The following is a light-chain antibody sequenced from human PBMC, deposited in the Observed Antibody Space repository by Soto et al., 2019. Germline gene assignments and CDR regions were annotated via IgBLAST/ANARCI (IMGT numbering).Light chain of an antibody. CDR1: QSVCSK. CDR3: QQYNNWPPFT. Sequence: EIVMTQSPATLSVSPGERASLSCRASQSVCSKLAWYQHKPGQAPRLLIYDASTRATGFPARFSGSESGTEFTLNISSLQPEDFAVYYCQQYNNWPPFTFGPGTKVDIK. J-gene: IGKJ3*01. CDR2: DAS. V-gene: IGKV3-15*01.